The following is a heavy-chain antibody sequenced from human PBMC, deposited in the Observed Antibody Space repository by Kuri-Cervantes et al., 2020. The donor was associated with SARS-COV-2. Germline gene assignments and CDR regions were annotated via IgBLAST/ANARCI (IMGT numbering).Heavy chain of an antibody. CDR3: ARDSIAATGTLLGY. CDR1: GFSFSSYG. D-gene: IGHD6-13*01. V-gene: IGHV3-30*03. J-gene: IGHJ4*02. CDR2: ISYDGSDK. Sequence: GESLKISCVASGFSFSSYGMHWVRQAPGKGLEWVALISYDGSDKDYADSVKGRFTISRDNSKNTLYLQMNSLRAEDTAVYYCARDSIAATGTLLGYWGQGTLVTVSS.